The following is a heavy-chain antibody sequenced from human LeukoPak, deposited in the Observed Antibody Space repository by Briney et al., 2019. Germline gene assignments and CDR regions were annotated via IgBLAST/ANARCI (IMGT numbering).Heavy chain of an antibody. CDR3: AREPSDYVPGDY. V-gene: IGHV3-11*04. CDR1: EFTFSEYY. Sequence: TGGSLRLSCAASEFTFSEYYMSWIGQAPGKGLAWVSYISSTASTRYYADSVKGRFTISRDNAKNSLYLQMNSLRAEDTAVYYCAREPSDYVPGDYWGQGTLVTVSS. D-gene: IGHD5-12*01. J-gene: IGHJ4*02. CDR2: ISSTASTR.